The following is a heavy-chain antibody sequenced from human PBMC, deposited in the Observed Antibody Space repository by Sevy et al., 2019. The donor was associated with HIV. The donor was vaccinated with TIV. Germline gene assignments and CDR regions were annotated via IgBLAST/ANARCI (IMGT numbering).Heavy chain of an antibody. D-gene: IGHD3-10*01. CDR1: TFTFNNRA. CDR3: ARDPSPLEYGSGALFYYSSGMDV. V-gene: IGHV3-30-3*01. CDR2: ISSDGSTE. J-gene: IGHJ6*02. Sequence: GGSLRLSCASSTFTFNNRALHWVRQAPGKGLEWVAVISSDGSTEYYADSVKGRFTISRDNSKKSMSLHMNSLRPEDRGVYYGARDPSPLEYGSGALFYYSSGMDVWGRGTTVTVSS.